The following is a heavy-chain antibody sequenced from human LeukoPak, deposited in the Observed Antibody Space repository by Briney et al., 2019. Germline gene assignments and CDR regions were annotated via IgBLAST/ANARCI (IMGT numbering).Heavy chain of an antibody. J-gene: IGHJ4*02. D-gene: IGHD3-22*01. CDR1: GFTFSDYY. V-gene: IGHV3-11*01. Sequence: GGSLRLSCAASGFTFSDYYMSWIRQAPGKGLEWVSYISSSGSTIYYADSVKGRFTISRDNAKNSLYLQMNSLRAEDTAVYYCATNLQYDRQIFDYWGQGTLVTVSS. CDR3: ATNLQYDRQIFDY. CDR2: ISSSGSTI.